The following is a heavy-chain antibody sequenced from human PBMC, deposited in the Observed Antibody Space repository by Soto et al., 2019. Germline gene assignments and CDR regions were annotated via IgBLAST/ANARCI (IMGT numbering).Heavy chain of an antibody. CDR3: ARDEGSSRSWWGMDV. J-gene: IGHJ6*02. V-gene: IGHV1-69*01. D-gene: IGHD6-13*01. CDR2: IIPIFGTA. Sequence: QVQLVQSGAEVKKPGSSVKVSCKASGGTFSSYAISWVRQAPGQGLEGMGGIIPIFGTANYAQKFQGRVTITADESTSTAYVELSSLRSEETAVYYCARDEGSSRSWWGMDVWGQGTMVTVSS. CDR1: GGTFSSYA.